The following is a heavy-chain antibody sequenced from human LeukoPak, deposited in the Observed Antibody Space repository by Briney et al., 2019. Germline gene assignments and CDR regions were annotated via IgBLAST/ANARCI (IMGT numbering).Heavy chain of an antibody. CDR1: GYSISSGYY. CDR3: ARDHLANLASRLFDP. D-gene: IGHD3-3*01. J-gene: IGHJ5*02. V-gene: IGHV4-38-2*02. CDR2: IYHSGST. Sequence: SETLSLTCTVSGYSISSGYYWGWIRQPPGKGLEWIGSIYHSGSTYYNPSLKSRVTISVDTSKNQFSLKLNSVTAADTAVYYCARDHLANLASRLFDPWGQGSLVTVSS.